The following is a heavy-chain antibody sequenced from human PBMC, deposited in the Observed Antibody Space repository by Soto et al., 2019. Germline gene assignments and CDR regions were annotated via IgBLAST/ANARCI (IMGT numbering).Heavy chain of an antibody. CDR2: IWYDGSNK. CDR3: AKGHRHELVRGGYFDY. Sequence: GGSLRLSCAASGFTFSSYSMHWVRQAPGKGLEWVAVIWYDGSNKYYADSVKGRFTISRDNSKNTLSLQMNSLRAEDTAVYYCAKGHRHELVRGGYFDYGGQGTLVTVSS. CDR1: GFTFSSYS. D-gene: IGHD3-10*01. V-gene: IGHV3-33*03. J-gene: IGHJ4*02.